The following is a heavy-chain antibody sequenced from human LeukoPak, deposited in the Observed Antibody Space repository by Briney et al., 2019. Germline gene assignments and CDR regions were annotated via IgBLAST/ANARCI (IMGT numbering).Heavy chain of an antibody. V-gene: IGHV4-30-2*01. D-gene: IGHD4-17*01. Sequence: SQTLSLTCAVSGGSISSGGYSWSWIRQPPGKGLEWIGYIYHSGSTYYNPSLKSRVTISVDRSKNQFSLKLSSVTAADTAVYYCARDGTTVIFDYWGQGTLVTVSS. J-gene: IGHJ4*02. CDR1: GGSISSGGYS. CDR3: ARDGTTVIFDY. CDR2: IYHSGST.